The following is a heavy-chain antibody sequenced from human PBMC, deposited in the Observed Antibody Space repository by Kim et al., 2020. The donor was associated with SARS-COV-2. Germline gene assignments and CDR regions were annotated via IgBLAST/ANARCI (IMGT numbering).Heavy chain of an antibody. CDR3: ARDRGMVYGMDV. V-gene: IGHV3-21*01. J-gene: IGHJ6*02. Sequence: GGSLRLSCAASGFTFSSYSMNWVRQAPGKGLEWVSSISSSSSYIYYADSVKGRFTISRDNAKNSLYLQMNSLRAEDTAVYYCARDRGMVYGMDVWGQGTTVTVSS. CDR1: GFTFSSYS. CDR2: ISSSSSYI. D-gene: IGHD3-3*01.